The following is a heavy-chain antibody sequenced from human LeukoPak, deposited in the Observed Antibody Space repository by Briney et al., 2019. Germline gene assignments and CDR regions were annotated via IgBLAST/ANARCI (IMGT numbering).Heavy chain of an antibody. Sequence: PSETLSLTCTVSGGSISSSSYYWGWIRQPPGKGLEWIGYIYYSGSTYYNPSLKSRVTISVDTSKNQFSLKLSSVTAADTAVYYCARDYYDSSGYFYYYYGMDVWGQGTTVTVSS. CDR1: GGSISSSSYY. V-gene: IGHV4-30-4*08. D-gene: IGHD3-22*01. CDR2: IYYSGST. J-gene: IGHJ6*02. CDR3: ARDYYDSSGYFYYYYGMDV.